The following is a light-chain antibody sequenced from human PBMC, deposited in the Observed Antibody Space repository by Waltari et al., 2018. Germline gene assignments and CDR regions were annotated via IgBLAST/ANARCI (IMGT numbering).Light chain of an antibody. J-gene: IGLJ3*02. CDR1: YSNVGNNV. Sequence: QSILTQPPSASGTPGQRVTISCSGTYSNVGNNVVNWYQQLPGTVPKLLIYRNDQRPSGVPDRFSGSKSGTSASLAISGLRSEDDAHYFCASWDDRPSGRWVFGGGTKVTVL. CDR2: RND. CDR3: ASWDDRPSGRWV. V-gene: IGLV1-47*01.